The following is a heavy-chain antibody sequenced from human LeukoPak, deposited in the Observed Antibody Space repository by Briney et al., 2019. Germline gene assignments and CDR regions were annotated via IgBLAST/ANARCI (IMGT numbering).Heavy chain of an antibody. CDR3: ARRLFRFGGPEGAFDF. J-gene: IGHJ3*01. D-gene: IGHD2-15*01. Sequence: GGSLRLSCAASGMTFSSHWMSWVRQAPGKGLEWVANIKSDGSEKYYLDSVKGRFTISRDNAKNSLNLQMNSLRAEDTALYYCARRLFRFGGPEGAFDFWGQGTMVTVSS. V-gene: IGHV3-7*03. CDR2: IKSDGSEK. CDR1: GMTFSSHW.